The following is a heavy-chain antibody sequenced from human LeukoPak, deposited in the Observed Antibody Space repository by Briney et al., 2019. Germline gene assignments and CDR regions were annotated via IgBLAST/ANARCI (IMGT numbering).Heavy chain of an antibody. D-gene: IGHD3-22*01. CDR1: GGSFSGYC. Sequence: SETLSLTCAVYGGSFSGYCWSWIRQPPGKGLEWIGEINHSGSTNYNPSLKSRVTISVDTSKNQFSLKLSSVTAADTAVYYCARDEGYYDSSGYYGRYFDYWGQGTLVTVSS. CDR2: INHSGST. J-gene: IGHJ4*02. CDR3: ARDEGYYDSSGYYGRYFDY. V-gene: IGHV4-34*09.